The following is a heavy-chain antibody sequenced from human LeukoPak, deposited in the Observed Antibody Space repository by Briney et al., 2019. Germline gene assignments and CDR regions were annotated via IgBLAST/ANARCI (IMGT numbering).Heavy chain of an antibody. V-gene: IGHV3-74*01. CDR1: GFIFSSYA. CDR3: ARRKIGYGMDV. CDR2: ITSDGSST. D-gene: IGHD2/OR15-2a*01. J-gene: IGHJ6*02. Sequence: GGSLRLSCAASGFIFSSYAMSWVRQVPGKGLVWVSRITSDGSSTTYADSVKGRFTISRDNAKNTLYLQMSSLRAEDTAVYYCARRKIGYGMDVWGQGTTVSVSS.